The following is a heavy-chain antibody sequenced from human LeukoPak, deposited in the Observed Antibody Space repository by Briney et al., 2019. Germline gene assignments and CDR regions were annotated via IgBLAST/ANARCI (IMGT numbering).Heavy chain of an antibody. V-gene: IGHV3-30*04. Sequence: GRSLRLSCAASGFTFSGYAMHWVRQAPGKGLEWVAVISYDGSNKYYADSVEGRFTISRDNSKNTLYLQMNSLRAEDTAVYYCARDRDSSGYSSSDYWGQGTLVTVSS. J-gene: IGHJ4*02. CDR3: ARDRDSSGYSSSDY. CDR2: ISYDGSNK. D-gene: IGHD3-22*01. CDR1: GFTFSGYA.